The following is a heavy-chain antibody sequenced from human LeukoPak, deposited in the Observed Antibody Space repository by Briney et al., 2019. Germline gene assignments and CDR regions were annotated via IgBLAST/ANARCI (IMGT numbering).Heavy chain of an antibody. J-gene: IGHJ5*02. CDR3: ARDRTTVLLWFGELSWFDP. CDR1: GYTFTGYY. D-gene: IGHD3-10*01. V-gene: IGHV1-2*02. Sequence: ASVKVSCKASGYTFTGYYMHWVRQAPGQGLEWMGWINPNSGGTNYAQKFQGRVTMTRDTSISTAYMELRSLRSDDTAVYYCARDRTTVLLWFGELSWFDPWGQGTLVTVSS. CDR2: INPNSGGT.